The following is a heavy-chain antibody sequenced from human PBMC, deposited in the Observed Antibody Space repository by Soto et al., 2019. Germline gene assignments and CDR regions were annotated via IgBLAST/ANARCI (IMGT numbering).Heavy chain of an antibody. V-gene: IGHV4-34*01. CDR2: INHSGST. CDR1: GGSFSCYY. D-gene: IGHD4-17*01. Sequence: SETLSLTCAVYGGSFSCYYWSWIRQPPGKGLEWIGEINHSGSTNYNPSLKSRVTISVDTSKNQFSLKLSSVTAADTAVYYCARDRGDYEGLVPYSFDHWGQGTLVTVSS. CDR3: ARDRGDYEGLVPYSFDH. J-gene: IGHJ4*02.